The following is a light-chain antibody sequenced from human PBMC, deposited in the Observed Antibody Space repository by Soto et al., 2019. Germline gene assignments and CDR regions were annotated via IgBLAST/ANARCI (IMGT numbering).Light chain of an antibody. Sequence: QSALTQPPSASGSPGQSVTISCTGTSSDVGGYNYVSWYQQHPAKAPKLMIYEVTKRPSGVPDRFSGSKSGDTASLTVSGLQAEDEADYYCGSYAGFNSWVFGGGTKLTVL. CDR2: EVT. CDR3: GSYAGFNSWV. J-gene: IGLJ3*02. V-gene: IGLV2-8*01. CDR1: SSDVGGYNY.